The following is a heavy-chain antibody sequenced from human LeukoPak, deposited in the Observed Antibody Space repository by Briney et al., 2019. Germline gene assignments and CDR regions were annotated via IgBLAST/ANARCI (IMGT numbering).Heavy chain of an antibody. J-gene: IGHJ4*02. CDR1: GGSISSYY. CDR3: ARDRRLGTLDY. D-gene: IGHD1-1*01. Sequence: PSETLSLTCTVSGGSISSYYWSWIRQSPGKGLEWIGYIYYSGSTNYNPSLKSRVTISVDTPKNQFSLKLSSVTAADTAVYYCARDRRLGTLDYWGQGTLVTVSS. V-gene: IGHV4-59*01. CDR2: IYYSGST.